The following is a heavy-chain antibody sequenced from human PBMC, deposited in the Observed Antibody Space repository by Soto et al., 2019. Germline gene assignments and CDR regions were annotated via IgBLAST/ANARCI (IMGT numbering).Heavy chain of an antibody. J-gene: IGHJ3*02. CDR2: IDPSDSYT. Sequence: GESLKISCRGSGYSFTSYWISWVRQMPGKGLEWMGRIDPSDSYTNYSPSFQGHVTISADKSISTAYLQWSSLKASDTAMHYCARHLAQSMIVVVITSRAFDIWGQGTMVTVSS. CDR1: GYSFTSYW. CDR3: ARHLAQSMIVVVITSRAFDI. D-gene: IGHD3-22*01. V-gene: IGHV5-10-1*01.